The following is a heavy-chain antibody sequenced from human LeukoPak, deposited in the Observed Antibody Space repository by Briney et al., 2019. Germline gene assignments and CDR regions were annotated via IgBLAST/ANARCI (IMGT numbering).Heavy chain of an antibody. J-gene: IGHJ4*02. D-gene: IGHD3-9*01. V-gene: IGHV3-33*01. CDR2: IWYDGSNK. CDR3: ARGGYILTGIDY. CDR1: GFTFSSYG. Sequence: PGGSLRLPCAASGFTFSSYGMHWVRQAPGKGLEWVAVIWYDGSNKYYADSVKGRFTISRDNSKNTLYLQMNSLRAEDTAVYYCARGGYILTGIDYWGQGTLVTVPS.